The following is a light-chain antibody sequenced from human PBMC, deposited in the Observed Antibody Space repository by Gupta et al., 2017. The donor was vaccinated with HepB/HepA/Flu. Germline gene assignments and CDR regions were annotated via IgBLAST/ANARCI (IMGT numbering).Light chain of an antibody. CDR2: SNN. J-gene: IGLJ2*01. CDR3: AAWDDNRNGVV. CDR1: HSNIETNT. Sequence: QSLLTQPPSASGPPGQRVTISWSVGHSNIETNTVTWYQQLPGTAPKLLIYSNNRRTSGVPERFSGSKSGTSASLAISGLQAEDEAYYHCAAWDDNRNGVVFGGGTKLTVL. V-gene: IGLV1-44*01.